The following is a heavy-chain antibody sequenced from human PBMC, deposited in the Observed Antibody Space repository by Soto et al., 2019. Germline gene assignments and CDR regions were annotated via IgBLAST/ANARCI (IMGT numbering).Heavy chain of an antibody. Sequence: PSETLSLTCTVSGGSINDYYWSWTRQPPGKGLEWIAYGLRPDYTGYNPSLRNRVTISSDTSKNQFSLRLISVTAADTAVYYCVAGPDRPKSAYSGRGTLVTVSS. CDR2: GLRPDYT. CDR1: GGSINDYY. J-gene: IGHJ4*01. V-gene: IGHV4-59*01. CDR3: VAGPDRPKSAY.